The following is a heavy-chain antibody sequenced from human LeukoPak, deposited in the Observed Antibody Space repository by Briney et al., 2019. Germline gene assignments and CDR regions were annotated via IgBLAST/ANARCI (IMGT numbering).Heavy chain of an antibody. V-gene: IGHV1-2*02. Sequence: ASVRVSCKASGYTFTGYYMHWVRQAPGKGLEGMGWINPSSGGTNYAQKFQGRVTMTRDTSISTAYMELSRLRSDDTAVYYCARVQMVGATGGVDYWGQGTLVTVSS. CDR2: INPSSGGT. CDR3: ARVQMVGATGGVDY. CDR1: GYTFTGYY. J-gene: IGHJ4*02. D-gene: IGHD1-26*01.